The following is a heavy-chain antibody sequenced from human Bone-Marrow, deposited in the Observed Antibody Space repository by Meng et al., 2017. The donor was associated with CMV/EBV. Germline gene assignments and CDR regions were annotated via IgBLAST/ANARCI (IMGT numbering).Heavy chain of an antibody. J-gene: IGHJ4*02. Sequence: SETLSLTCAVSGGSISSSNWWSWVRQPPGKGLEWIGEIYHSGSTNYNPSLKSRVTISVDKSKNQFSLKLSSVTAADTAVYYCARSYCSSTSCYPDYWGQGTLVTVFS. D-gene: IGHD2-2*01. CDR3: ARSYCSSTSCYPDY. CDR1: GGSISSSNW. V-gene: IGHV4-4*02. CDR2: IYHSGST.